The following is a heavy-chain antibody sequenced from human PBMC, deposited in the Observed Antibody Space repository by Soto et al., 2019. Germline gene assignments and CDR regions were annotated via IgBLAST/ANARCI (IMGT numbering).Heavy chain of an antibody. V-gene: IGHV1-3*01. J-gene: IGHJ5*02. CDR2: INAGNGNT. D-gene: IGHD3-22*01. Sequence: ASVKVSWKASGYTVTSYAIHWVRQAPGQRLEWMGWINAGNGNTKYSQKFQGRVTITRDTSASTAYMELSSLRSEDTAVYYCARDPLYYYDSSGYSAWFDPWGQGTLVTVSS. CDR1: GYTVTSYA. CDR3: ARDPLYYYDSSGYSAWFDP.